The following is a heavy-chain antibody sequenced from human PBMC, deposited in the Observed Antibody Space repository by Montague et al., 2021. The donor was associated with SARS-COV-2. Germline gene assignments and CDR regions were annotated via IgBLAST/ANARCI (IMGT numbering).Heavy chain of an antibody. CDR3: ARLGYGGADCFSWGEIFFDP. D-gene: IGHD4-23*01. Sequence: SDTLSLTCAVSGGSFSSYYWTWVRQSPGKGLEWIAQIYYSGSTNYNPSLKSRVTMSVDTSKNQFSLKLNSVTVADTAVYYCARLGYGGADCFSWGEIFFDPWGQGTLVTVSS. J-gene: IGHJ5*02. CDR2: IYYSGST. CDR1: GGSFSSYY. V-gene: IGHV4-59*07.